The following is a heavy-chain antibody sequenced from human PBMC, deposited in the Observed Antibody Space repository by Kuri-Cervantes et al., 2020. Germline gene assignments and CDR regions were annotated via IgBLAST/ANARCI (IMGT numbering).Heavy chain of an antibody. Sequence: SGPTLVKPTETLTLTCTVSGFSLSNARMGVSWIRQPPGKALEWLAHIFSNDEKSYSTSLKSRLTISKDTSKNQVVLTMTNMDPVDTATYYRAHRRRDLDFDYWGQGTLVTVSS. V-gene: IGHV2-26*01. CDR1: GFSLSNARMG. J-gene: IGHJ4*02. D-gene: IGHD3/OR15-3a*01. CDR3: AHRRRDLDFDY. CDR2: IFSNDEK.